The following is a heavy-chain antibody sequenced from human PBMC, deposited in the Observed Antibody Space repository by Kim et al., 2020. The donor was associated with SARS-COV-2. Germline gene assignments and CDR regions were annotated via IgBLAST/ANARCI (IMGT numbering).Heavy chain of an antibody. CDR2: ISAYNGNT. CDR1: GYTFTSYG. CDR3: ARDRHYDILTGYFWFDP. J-gene: IGHJ5*02. D-gene: IGHD3-9*01. V-gene: IGHV1-18*01. Sequence: ASVKVSCKASGYTFTSYGISWVRQAPGQGLEWMGWISAYNGNTNYAQKLQGRVTMTTDTSTSTAYMELRSMRSDDTAGYNGARDRHYDILTGYFWFDPWG.